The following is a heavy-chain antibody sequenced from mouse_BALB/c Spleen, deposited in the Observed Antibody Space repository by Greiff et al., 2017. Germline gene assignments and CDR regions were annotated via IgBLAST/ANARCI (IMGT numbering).Heavy chain of an antibody. J-gene: IGHJ4*01. V-gene: IGHV5-15*02. D-gene: IGHD1-1*01. CDR3: ASLLLPYYAMDY. CDR1: GFTFSDYG. Sequence: EVKVVESGGGLVQPGGSRKLSCAASGFTFSDYGMAWVRQAPGKGPEWVAFISNLAYSIYYADTVTGRFTISRENAKNTLYLEMSSLRSEDTAMYYCASLLLPYYAMDYWGQGTSVTVSS. CDR2: ISNLAYSI.